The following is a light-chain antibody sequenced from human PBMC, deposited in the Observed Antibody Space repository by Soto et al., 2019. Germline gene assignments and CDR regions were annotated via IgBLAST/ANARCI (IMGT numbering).Light chain of an antibody. Sequence: QSVLTQSPSPSGTPGQRVTISCSGSSSNIESNTVNWYQQLPGTAPKLLIYGNNQRPSGVPDRFSGSKSGTSASLAISGRQSEDEADYYCAAWDDSLNGYVFGTGTKVTVL. CDR3: AAWDDSLNGYV. CDR2: GNN. CDR1: SSNIESNT. J-gene: IGLJ1*01. V-gene: IGLV1-44*01.